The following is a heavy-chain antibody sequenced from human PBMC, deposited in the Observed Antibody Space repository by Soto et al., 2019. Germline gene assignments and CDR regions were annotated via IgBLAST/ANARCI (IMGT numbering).Heavy chain of an antibody. CDR1: GFTFSRYE. J-gene: IGHJ4*02. D-gene: IGHD6-13*01. Sequence: GGSLRLSCAASGFTFSRYEMNWVRQAPGKGLEWISYISTSGSTIYYADSVKGRFTISRDNAKNSLYLQMNSLRAEDTAVYHCARELAAAGSFDFWGQGTLVTVSS. V-gene: IGHV3-48*03. CDR3: ARELAAAGSFDF. CDR2: ISTSGSTI.